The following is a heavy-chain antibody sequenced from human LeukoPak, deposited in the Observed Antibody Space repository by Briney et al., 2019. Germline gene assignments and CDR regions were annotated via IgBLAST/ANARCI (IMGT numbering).Heavy chain of an antibody. D-gene: IGHD2-21*02. CDR1: GFTFSSYS. Sequence: GGSLRLSCAASGFTFSSYSMNWVRQAPGKGLEWVSNIRSSSGTIYYADSVKGRFTISRDNAKNSLYLQMNSLRDEDTAVYYCARGAYCGGDCFFFEYWGQGAPVTVSS. CDR2: IRSSSGTI. J-gene: IGHJ4*02. V-gene: IGHV3-48*02. CDR3: ARGAYCGGDCFFFEY.